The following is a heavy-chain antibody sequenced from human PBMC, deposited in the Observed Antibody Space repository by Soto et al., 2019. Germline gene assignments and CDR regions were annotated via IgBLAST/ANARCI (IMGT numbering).Heavy chain of an antibody. V-gene: IGHV4-39*01. Sequence: SETLSLTCAVSGGSISGSYYYWGWLRQSPGKGLEWIGSMHYSGATYYNPSLKSRVSISVDTSKSQFSLKLTFVTAADTAVYFCARQGSNSSRRLSWFDPWGQGTLVTVS. CDR2: MHYSGAT. D-gene: IGHD3-16*01. CDR1: GGSISGSYYY. J-gene: IGHJ5*02. CDR3: ARQGSNSSRRLSWFDP.